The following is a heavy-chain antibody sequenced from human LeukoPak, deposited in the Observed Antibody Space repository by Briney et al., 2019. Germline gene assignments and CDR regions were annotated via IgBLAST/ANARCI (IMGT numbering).Heavy chain of an antibody. D-gene: IGHD2-2*01. J-gene: IGHJ4*02. CDR1: GFTFSSYA. CDR2: ISGSGGST. CDR3: AKVGSAAITYFDY. V-gene: IGHV3-23*01. Sequence: GGSLRLSCAASGFTFSSYAMSWVRQAPGKGLEWVSAISGSGGSTHYADSVKGRFTISRDNSKNTLYLQMNSLRAEDTAVYYCAKVGSAAITYFDYWGQGTLVTVSS.